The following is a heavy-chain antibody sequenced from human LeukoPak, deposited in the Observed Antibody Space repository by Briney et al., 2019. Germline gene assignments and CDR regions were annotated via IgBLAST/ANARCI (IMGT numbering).Heavy chain of an antibody. CDR3: AKDPGRYFDWLLIDC. V-gene: IGHV3-23*01. J-gene: IGHJ4*02. CDR2: ISGSGGST. Sequence: GGSLRLSCAASGFTFSSYAMSWVRQAPGKGLEWVSAISGSGGSTYYADSVKGRFTISRDNSKNTLYLQMNSLRAEDTAVYYCAKDPGRYFDWLLIDCWGQGTLVTVSS. D-gene: IGHD3-9*01. CDR1: GFTFSSYA.